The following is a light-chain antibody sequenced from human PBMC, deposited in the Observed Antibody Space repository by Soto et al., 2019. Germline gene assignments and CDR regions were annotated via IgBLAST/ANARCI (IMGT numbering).Light chain of an antibody. CDR1: QSVSSTF. Sequence: EIVLTQSPGTVSLSPGERATLSCRASQSVSSTFLAWYQQKPGQAPSLLIYGASTRAAGIPDRFSGSGSGTDFTLTIRGLEPEDFAVSYCQQHGNSKYIFGQGTKVEIK. CDR2: GAS. J-gene: IGKJ2*01. CDR3: QQHGNSKYI. V-gene: IGKV3-20*01.